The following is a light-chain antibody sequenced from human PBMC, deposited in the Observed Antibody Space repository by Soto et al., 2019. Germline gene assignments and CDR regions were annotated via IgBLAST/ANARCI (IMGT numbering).Light chain of an antibody. CDR3: AAWDDTLGGHVA. Sequence: QSVLTQSPSASGTPGQRVTISCSGKSSNIGMNSVNWYQQVPGAAPKLLIYSNDQRPSGVPHRISGSRSGTSASPAISELQSEDEADYYCAAWDDTLGGHVAFGGGTKLTVL. CDR1: SSNIGMNS. V-gene: IGLV1-44*01. CDR2: SND. J-gene: IGLJ2*01.